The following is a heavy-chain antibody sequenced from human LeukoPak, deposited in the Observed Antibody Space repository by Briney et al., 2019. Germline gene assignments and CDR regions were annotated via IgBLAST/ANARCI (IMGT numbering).Heavy chain of an antibody. V-gene: IGHV3-48*03. D-gene: IGHD4/OR15-4a*01. CDR1: GFSFSTYE. CDR3: ARDRDVDYGNDGFDI. CDR2: ISASGQTI. Sequence: TGGSLRPSCAASGFSFSTYEFHWVRHAPGKGLEWVSYISASGQTIYYADSVRGRFTISRDNAKNSLYLQMNSLGAEDTAVYHCARDRDVDYGNDGFDIWGQGTTVTVSS. J-gene: IGHJ3*02.